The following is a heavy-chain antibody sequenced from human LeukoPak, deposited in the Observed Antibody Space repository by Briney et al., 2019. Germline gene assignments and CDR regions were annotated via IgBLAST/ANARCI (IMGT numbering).Heavy chain of an antibody. CDR1: GFTFSNYA. V-gene: IGHV3-30-3*01. CDR2: ISYDGSNK. CDR3: AKGSSSSRPYYFDY. J-gene: IGHJ4*01. Sequence: GGSLRLSCAASGFTFSNYAMHWVRQAPGKGLEWVAFISYDGSNKYYADSVKGRFTISRDNSKNTLYLQMNSLRAEDTALYYCAKGSSSSRPYYFDYWGHGILVTVSS. D-gene: IGHD6-6*01.